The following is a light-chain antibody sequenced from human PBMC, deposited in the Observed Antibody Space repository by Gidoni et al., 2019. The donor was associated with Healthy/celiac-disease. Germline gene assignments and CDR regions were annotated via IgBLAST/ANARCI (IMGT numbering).Light chain of an antibody. J-gene: IGLJ2*01. Sequence: SSELTQDPAVSVALGQTVRITCQGDSLRSYYTSWYQQKPGQAPVLVIYGKNKRPSGIPDRFSCSSSGNTASLTITGAQAEDEADYCCNSRDSSGNHLGVFGGGTKLTVL. CDR3: NSRDSSGNHLGV. V-gene: IGLV3-19*01. CDR1: SLRSYY. CDR2: GKN.